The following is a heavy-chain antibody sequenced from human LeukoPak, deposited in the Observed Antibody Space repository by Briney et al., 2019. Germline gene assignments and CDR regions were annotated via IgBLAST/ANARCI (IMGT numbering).Heavy chain of an antibody. CDR1: GYTFTSYG. CDR3: ASGYYYGSGSYYNIGYYSYGMDV. V-gene: IGHV1-18*01. D-gene: IGHD3-10*01. Sequence: ASVKVFCKASGYTFTSYGISWVRQAPGQGLEWMGWISAYNGNTNYAQKLQGRVTMTTDTSTSTAYMELRSLRSDDTAVYYCASGYYYGSGSYYNIGYYSYGMDVWGQGTTVTVSS. CDR2: ISAYNGNT. J-gene: IGHJ6*02.